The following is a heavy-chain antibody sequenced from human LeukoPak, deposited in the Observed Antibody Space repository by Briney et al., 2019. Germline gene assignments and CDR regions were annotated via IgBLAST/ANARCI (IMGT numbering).Heavy chain of an antibody. CDR1: GFTVSSNY. CDR3: ARGERERGFAFDI. Sequence: GGSLRLSCAASGFTVSSNYMSWVRQAPGKGLEWVSVIYSGGSTYYADSVKDRFTISRDNSKNTLYLQMNSLGAEDTAVYYCARGERERGFAFDIWGQVTMVTVSS. J-gene: IGHJ3*02. D-gene: IGHD3-22*01. CDR2: IYSGGST. V-gene: IGHV3-66*01.